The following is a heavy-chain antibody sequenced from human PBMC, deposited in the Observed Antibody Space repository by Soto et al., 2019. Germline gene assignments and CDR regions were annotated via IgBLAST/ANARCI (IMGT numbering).Heavy chain of an antibody. CDR2: IYYNDDR. D-gene: IGHD5-12*01. CDR1: GFSFTTAGVA. CDR3: AHSDGVYEFIYFDF. J-gene: IGHJ4*02. Sequence: SGPTLVNPTQTLTLTCTFSGFSFTTAGVAVGWIRQTPGGALAWLTLIYYNDDRRSSPSLKTRLTITGDTSKNQVVLSLTNVDPGDIATYFCAHSDGVYEFIYFDFWGQGIPVTVSS. V-gene: IGHV2-5*01.